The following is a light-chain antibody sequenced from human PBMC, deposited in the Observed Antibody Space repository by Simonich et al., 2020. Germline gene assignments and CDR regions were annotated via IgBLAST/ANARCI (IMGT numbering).Light chain of an antibody. V-gene: IGLV2-14*01. Sequence: QSALTQPPSASGSPGQSVTIFCTGTNSDVGGYNYVSWYQQHPGKAPKLMIYDVSKRPSGVSNRFSGSKSCNTASLTISGLQAEDEADYYCSSYTSSSTFVFGGGTKLTVL. J-gene: IGLJ2*01. CDR3: SSYTSSSTFV. CDR2: DVS. CDR1: NSDVGGYNY.